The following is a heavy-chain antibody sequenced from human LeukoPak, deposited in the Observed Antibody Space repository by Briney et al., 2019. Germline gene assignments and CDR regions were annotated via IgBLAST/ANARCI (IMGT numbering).Heavy chain of an antibody. D-gene: IGHD1-26*01. CDR3: ATVLGGSYVVYFDY. J-gene: IGHJ4*02. CDR2: FDPGDGET. V-gene: IGHV1-24*01. Sequence: ASVKVSCKVSGYTLTELSMHWVRQAPGKGLEWMGGFDPGDGETIYAQKFQGRVTMTEDTSTDTAYMELSSLRSEDTAVYYCATVLGGSYVVYFDYWGQGTLVTVSS. CDR1: GYTLTELS.